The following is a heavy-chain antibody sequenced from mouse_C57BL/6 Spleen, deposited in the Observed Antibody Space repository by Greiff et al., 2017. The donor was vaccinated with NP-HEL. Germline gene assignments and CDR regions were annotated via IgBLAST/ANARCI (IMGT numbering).Heavy chain of an antibody. CDR1: GYTFTSYW. J-gene: IGHJ3*01. CDR2: IDPSDSET. D-gene: IGHD2-5*01. V-gene: IGHV1-52*01. Sequence: QVQLQQPGAELVRPGSSVKLSCKASGYTFTSYWMHWVKQRPIQGLEWIGNIDPSDSETHYNQKFKDKATLTVDKSSSTAYMQLSSLTSEDSAVYYCARFYSNYGWFAYWGQGTLVTVSA. CDR3: ARFYSNYGWFAY.